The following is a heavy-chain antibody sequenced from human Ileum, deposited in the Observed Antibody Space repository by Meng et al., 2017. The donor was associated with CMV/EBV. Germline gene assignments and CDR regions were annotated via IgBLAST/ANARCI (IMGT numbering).Heavy chain of an antibody. CDR2: IDTNTANP. CDR3: ARDGLSGRYFDY. J-gene: IGHJ4*02. Sequence: TPSGYTFSSNNCIWVRPAPGQGPEWMGWIDTNTANPTYAQGFTGRFVSSLDTSVNTAYLQISSLKAEDTAVYYCARDGLSGRYFDYWGQGTLVTVSS. D-gene: IGHD1-26*01. CDR1: GYTFSSNN. V-gene: IGHV7-4-1*02.